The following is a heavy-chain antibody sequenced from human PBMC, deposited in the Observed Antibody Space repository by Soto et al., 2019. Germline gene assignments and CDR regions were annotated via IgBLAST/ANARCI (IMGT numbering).Heavy chain of an antibody. CDR3: ARAAPLRYSGYALDH. Sequence: QVQLVSSGAEVKKPGASVKVSCRASGYTFTDYYIHWVRQDPGQGLQWVGWINPNSGATEYAQKFQRRVTRTRDPSSSTVYMEVTRLRSDDTALYFCARAAPLRYSGYALDHWGQGTRVTVST. V-gene: IGHV1-2*02. D-gene: IGHD5-12*01. CDR1: GYTFTDYY. J-gene: IGHJ4*02. CDR2: INPNSGAT.